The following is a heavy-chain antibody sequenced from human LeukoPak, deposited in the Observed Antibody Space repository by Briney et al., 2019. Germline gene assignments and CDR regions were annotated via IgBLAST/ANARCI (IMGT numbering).Heavy chain of an antibody. CDR2: INPNSGGI. CDR3: ARGGVRITMVRGVIITPLGYFDY. D-gene: IGHD3-10*01. J-gene: IGHJ4*02. CDR1: GYTFTGYY. V-gene: IGHV1-2*02. Sequence: ASVKVSCKASGYTFTGYYMHWVRQAPGQGLEWMGWINPNSGGINYAQKFQGRVTMTRDTSISTAYMELSRLRSDDTAVYYCARGGVRITMVRGVIITPLGYFDYWGQGTLVTVSS.